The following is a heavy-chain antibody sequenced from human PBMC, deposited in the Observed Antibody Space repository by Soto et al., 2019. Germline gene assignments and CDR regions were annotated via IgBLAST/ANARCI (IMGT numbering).Heavy chain of an antibody. CDR2: IYPGDSDT. J-gene: IGHJ6*02. CDR3: ARTAAAGKYYYGMDV. V-gene: IGHV5-51*01. D-gene: IGHD6-13*01. CDR1: GYSFTSYW. Sequence: GESLKISCKGSGYSFTSYWIGWVRQMPGKGLEWMGIIYPGDSDTRYSPSFQGQVTISADKSISTAYLQWSSLKASDTAMYYCARTAAAGKYYYGMDVWGQGTTVTVAS.